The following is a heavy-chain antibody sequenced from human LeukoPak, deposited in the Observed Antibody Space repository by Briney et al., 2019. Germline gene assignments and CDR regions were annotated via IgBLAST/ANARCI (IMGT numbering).Heavy chain of an antibody. CDR2: INDDGSST. V-gene: IGHV3-74*01. D-gene: IGHD2-2*01. J-gene: IGHJ4*02. CDR3: ARVSGPGMNEYYHL. CDR1: GFTFSVAW. Sequence: PGGSLRLSRAASGFTFSVAWMHWVRQAPRKGLMWVSRINDDGSSTRHADSVKGRFTISRDNAKNTLYLQMNSLRAEDTAVYYCARVSGPGMNEYYHLWGQGTLVTVSS.